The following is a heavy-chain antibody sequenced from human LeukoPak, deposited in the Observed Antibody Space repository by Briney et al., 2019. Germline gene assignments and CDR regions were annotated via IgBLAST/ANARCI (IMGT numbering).Heavy chain of an antibody. V-gene: IGHV1-2*02. Sequence: XXSXXXXFNDHYIHWVRQGPGQGLEWMGYIGPHSTFTSSPQEFQGRVTMTRDASMSTAYMELTRLTSDDTAVYYCVREGEGPLSKDFDYWGQGTLVTVSS. J-gene: IGHJ4*02. D-gene: IGHD2/OR15-2a*01. CDR1: XXXFNDHY. CDR2: IGPHSTFT. CDR3: VREGEGPLSKDFDY.